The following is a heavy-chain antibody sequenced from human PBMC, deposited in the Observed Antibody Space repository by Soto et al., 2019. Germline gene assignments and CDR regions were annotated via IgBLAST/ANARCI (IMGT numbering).Heavy chain of an antibody. CDR2: ISGSGGST. Sequence: GGSLRLSCAASGFTFSSYAMSWVRQAPGKGLEWVSAISGSGGSTYYADSVKGRFTISRDNSKNTLYLQMNSLRAEDTAVYYCAKSSYYGDYAAYYYYYGMDVWGQGTTVTVSS. V-gene: IGHV3-23*01. D-gene: IGHD4-17*01. CDR1: GFTFSSYA. CDR3: AKSSYYGDYAAYYYYYGMDV. J-gene: IGHJ6*02.